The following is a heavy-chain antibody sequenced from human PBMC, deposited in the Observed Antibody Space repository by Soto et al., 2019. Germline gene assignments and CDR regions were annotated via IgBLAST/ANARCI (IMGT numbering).Heavy chain of an antibody. CDR2: IWYDGSNK. CDR3: ARDLMVYAIGYYFDY. J-gene: IGHJ4*02. V-gene: IGHV3-33*01. D-gene: IGHD2-8*01. CDR1: GFTFSSYG. Sequence: QVQLVESGGGVVQPGRSLRLSCAASGFTFSSYGMHWVRQAPGKGLEWVAVIWYDGSNKYYADSVKGRFTISRDNSKNTLYLQMNSLRAEDTAVYYCARDLMVYAIGYYFDYWGQGTLVTVSS.